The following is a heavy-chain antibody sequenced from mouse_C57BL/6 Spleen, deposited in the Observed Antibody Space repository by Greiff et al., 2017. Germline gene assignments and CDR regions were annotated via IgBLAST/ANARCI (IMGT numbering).Heavy chain of an antibody. CDR1: GFSLTSYG. D-gene: IGHD1-1*01. CDR3: AKGGYYGRSRYWYFDV. Sequence: QVQLKESGPGLVAPSQSLSITCTVSGFSLTSYGVSWVRQPPGKGLEWLGVIWGDGSTNYHSALISRLSISKDNSKSQVFLKLNRLQTDDTATYYCAKGGYYGRSRYWYFDVWGTGTTVTVSS. V-gene: IGHV2-3*01. CDR2: IWGDGST. J-gene: IGHJ1*03.